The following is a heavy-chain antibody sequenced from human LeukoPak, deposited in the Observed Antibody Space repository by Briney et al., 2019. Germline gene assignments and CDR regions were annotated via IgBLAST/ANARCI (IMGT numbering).Heavy chain of an antibody. J-gene: IGHJ3*02. D-gene: IGHD3-3*01. V-gene: IGHV3-11*06. Sequence: DSVKGRFTISRDNAKNSLYLQMNSLRAEDTAVYYCARSAEFWSGYYTAHDAFDIWGQGTMVTVSS. CDR3: ARSAEFWSGYYTAHDAFDI.